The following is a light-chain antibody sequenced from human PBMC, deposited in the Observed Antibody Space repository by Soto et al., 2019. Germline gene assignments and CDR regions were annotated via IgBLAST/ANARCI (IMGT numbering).Light chain of an antibody. CDR3: LQHNSYSQWT. V-gene: IGKV1-17*01. CDR1: QGIRND. CDR2: AAS. J-gene: IGKJ1*01. Sequence: DLQMTQSPSSLSASVGDRVTITCRASQGIRNDLGWYQQKPGKAPKRLIYAASSLQSGVTSRFSGSVSGTEFTLTISSLQPEDSATYYCLQHNSYSQWTFGQGTKVEIK.